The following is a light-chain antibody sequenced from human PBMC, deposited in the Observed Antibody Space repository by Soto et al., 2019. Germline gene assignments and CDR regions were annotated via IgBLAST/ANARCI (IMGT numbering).Light chain of an antibody. Sequence: EKVMTQSPATLSVSPGEGATLSCRASQSVTGTNLAWYQQRAGQAPRLLIYDASNRATGIPARFSGSGSGTDFTLTISSLEPEDFAVYYCQQRSNWPPLISFGQGTRLEIK. V-gene: IGKV3-11*01. CDR1: QSVTGTN. CDR3: QQRSNWPPLIS. J-gene: IGKJ5*01. CDR2: DAS.